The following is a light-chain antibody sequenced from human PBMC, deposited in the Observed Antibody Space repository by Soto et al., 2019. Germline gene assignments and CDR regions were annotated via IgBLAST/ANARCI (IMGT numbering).Light chain of an antibody. CDR3: QQYNSYPWT. V-gene: IGKV1-5*01. CDR1: QSISSW. CDR2: AAS. Sequence: MTQSPATLSASVGDRVTITCRASQSISSWLAWYQQKPGKAPKLLIYAASSLQSGVPSRFSGSGSGTEFTLTISSLQPDDFATYYCQQYNSYPWTFGQGTKVDI. J-gene: IGKJ1*01.